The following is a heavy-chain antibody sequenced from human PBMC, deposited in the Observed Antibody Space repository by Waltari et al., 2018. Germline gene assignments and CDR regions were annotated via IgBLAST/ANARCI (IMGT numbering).Heavy chain of an antibody. CDR3: ASASSWYYYYYMDV. J-gene: IGHJ6*03. CDR1: GFTFSSYW. D-gene: IGHD6-13*01. CDR2: IKQDGSEK. Sequence: EVQLVESGGGLVQPGGSLRLSCAASGFTFSSYWMSWVRQAPGKGLEWVANIKQDGSEKYYVDSVKGRFTISRDNAKNSLYLQMNSLRAEDTAVYYCASASSWYYYYYMDVWGKGTTVTVSS. V-gene: IGHV3-7*01.